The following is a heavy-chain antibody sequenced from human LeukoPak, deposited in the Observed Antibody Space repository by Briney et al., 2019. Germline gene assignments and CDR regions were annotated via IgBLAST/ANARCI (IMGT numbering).Heavy chain of an antibody. V-gene: IGHV1-69*04. D-gene: IGHD2-2*02. CDR1: GGTFSSYA. CDR3: ARGGVYCSSTSCYTGLIRGWFDP. CDR2: IIPILGIA. Sequence: SVKVSCTASGGTFSSYAISWVRQPPGQGLEWVGRIIPILGIANYAQKFQGRVTITADKSTSTAYMELSSLRSEDTAVYYCARGGVYCSSTSCYTGLIRGWFDPWGQGTLVTVSS. J-gene: IGHJ5*02.